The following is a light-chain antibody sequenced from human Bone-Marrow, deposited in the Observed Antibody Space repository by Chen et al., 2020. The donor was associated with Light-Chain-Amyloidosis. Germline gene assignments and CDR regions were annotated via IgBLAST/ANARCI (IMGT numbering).Light chain of an antibody. Sequence: SYVLTQPSSVSVAPGQTATISCGGNKIGSTSVHWYQQKPGQAPLLVVYDDSDRPSGIPERLSGSNSGNTATLTISRVEAGDEADYYCQVWDRSSDRPVFGGGTKLTVL. J-gene: IGLJ3*02. CDR3: QVWDRSSDRPV. V-gene: IGLV3-21*02. CDR1: KIGSTS. CDR2: DDS.